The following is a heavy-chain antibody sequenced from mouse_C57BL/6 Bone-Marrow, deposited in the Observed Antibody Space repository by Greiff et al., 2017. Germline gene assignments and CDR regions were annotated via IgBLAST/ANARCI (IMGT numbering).Heavy chain of an antibody. CDR1: GFSLRTFGMG. V-gene: IGHV8-8*01. CDR2: IWWGDAK. Sequence: QVTLKVSGAGILQPSQTLSLSCAFSGFSLRTFGMGVGWIRQPSGKGLEWLAHIWWGDAKYSNPALKSRLTISKNTSKTQLFLKIAHVDTEDTATYCCARGITRKFFDYWGQGTTLTVSS. CDR3: ARGITRKFFDY. J-gene: IGHJ2*01. D-gene: IGHD3-3*01.